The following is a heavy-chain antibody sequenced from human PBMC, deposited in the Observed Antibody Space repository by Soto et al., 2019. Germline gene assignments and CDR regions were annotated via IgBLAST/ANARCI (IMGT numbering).Heavy chain of an antibody. CDR3: AGGHELGGNSDDFDV. V-gene: IGHV1-69*12. D-gene: IGHD2-15*01. CDR2: ILPFFGTA. Sequence: QVQLVQSGAEVKKPGSSVKVSCKASGGSFSREAINWVRQAPGQGPEWMGGILPFFGTADYAQKFQGRVTITADLSTTTAYMELSSLTVEDTAVYYGAGGHELGGNSDDFDVWGQGTMVTVSS. J-gene: IGHJ3*01. CDR1: GGSFSREA.